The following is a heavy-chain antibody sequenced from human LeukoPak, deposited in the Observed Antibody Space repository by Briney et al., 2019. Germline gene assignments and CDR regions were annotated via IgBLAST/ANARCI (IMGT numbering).Heavy chain of an antibody. Sequence: PGGSLRLSCAASGFTFCNYWMHWVRQVPGKGLVWVSRINSDGSTTNYADSVKGRFSISRDNAKNTLHLQMHSLRAEDTAVYYCVRGIVTEDHWGQGTLVTVSS. J-gene: IGHJ4*02. V-gene: IGHV3-74*01. D-gene: IGHD2/OR15-2a*01. CDR1: GFTFCNYW. CDR2: INSDGSTT. CDR3: VRGIVTEDH.